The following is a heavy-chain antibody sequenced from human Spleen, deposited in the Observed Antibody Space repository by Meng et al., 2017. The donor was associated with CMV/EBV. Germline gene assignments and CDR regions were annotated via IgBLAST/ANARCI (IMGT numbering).Heavy chain of an antibody. CDR1: GFSFSSYS. V-gene: IGHV3-30*03. J-gene: IGHJ4*02. CDR3: ARADTAMVFGTFDY. D-gene: IGHD5-18*01. Sequence: GESLKISCAASGFSFSSYSMNWVRQAPGKGLEWVAVISYDGSNKYYADSVKGRFTISRDNSKNTLYLQMNSLRAEDTAVYYCARADTAMVFGTFDYWGQGTLVTVSS. CDR2: ISYDGSNK.